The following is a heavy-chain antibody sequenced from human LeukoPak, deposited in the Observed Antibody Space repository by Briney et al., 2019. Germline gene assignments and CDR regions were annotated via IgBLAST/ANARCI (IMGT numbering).Heavy chain of an antibody. V-gene: IGHV3-23*01. D-gene: IGHD3-3*01. CDR1: GFTFGSYA. CDR2: VSANGGST. J-gene: IGHJ5*02. CDR3: AKRPKITIFGVAGNWFDP. Sequence: PGGSLRLSCAASGFTFGSYAMSWVRQAPGKGLEWVSSVSANGGSTYYADSVKGRFTISRDNSKNTLYLQMNSLRAEDTAVYYCAKRPKITIFGVAGNWFDPWGQGTLVTVSS.